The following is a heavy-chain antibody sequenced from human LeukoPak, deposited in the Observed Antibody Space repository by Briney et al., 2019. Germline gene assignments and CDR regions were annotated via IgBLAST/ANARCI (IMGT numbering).Heavy chain of an antibody. CDR1: GGSITRLY. CDR2: IYKSETT. CDR3: VTGFGWLPDY. Sequence: SETLSLTCAVSGGSITRLYSNCIRQPPGKGLEWIGYIYKSETTNYSPSLRSRVTISADTSKNQFSLKLSSVTGADTAVYYCVTGFGWLPDYWGQGTPVTVSS. V-gene: IGHV4-59*11. D-gene: IGHD5-12*01. J-gene: IGHJ4*02.